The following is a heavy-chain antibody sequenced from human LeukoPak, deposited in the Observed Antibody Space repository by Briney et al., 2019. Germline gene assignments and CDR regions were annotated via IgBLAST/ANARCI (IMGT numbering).Heavy chain of an antibody. CDR1: GFTFSAYA. V-gene: IGHV3-23*05. CDR2: IGSDNKP. Sequence: PGESLRLSCEASGFTFSAYAMTWVRQAPGKGLEWVSSIGSDNKPHYSESVKGRFAISRDNSKSMLFLQLNSLRAEDTAVYYCASILGDVNYGYYFDYWGQGTLVTVSS. CDR3: ASILGDVNYGYYFDY. J-gene: IGHJ4*02. D-gene: IGHD4-11*01.